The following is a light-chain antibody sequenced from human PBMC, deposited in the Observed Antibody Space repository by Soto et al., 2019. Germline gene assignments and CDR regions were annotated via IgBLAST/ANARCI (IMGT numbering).Light chain of an antibody. J-gene: IGLJ3*02. CDR1: NSDIGLFSL. Sequence: QSAPIQPASVSGSPGQSITISCTGTNSDIGLFSLVSWYQQYPDKAPKLILYEVSKWPSRIPHRFSGSNSANTASLTISGLPAEDEAYYYCCSYAGSRTWVFGGGTQLTVL. CDR2: EVS. V-gene: IGLV2-23*02. CDR3: CSYAGSRTWV.